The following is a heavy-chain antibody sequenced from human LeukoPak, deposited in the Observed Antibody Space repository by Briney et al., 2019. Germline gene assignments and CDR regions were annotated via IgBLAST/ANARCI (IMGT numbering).Heavy chain of an antibody. Sequence: ASVTVSCTASGYTFTSHYMHWVRQAPGQGLEWMGIINPSGGSTSYAQKFQGRVTMTRDTSTSTVYMELSSLRSEDTAVYYCARGQLDSSGYYEYYFDYWGQGTLVTVSS. D-gene: IGHD3-22*01. CDR3: ARGQLDSSGYYEYYFDY. J-gene: IGHJ4*02. CDR1: GYTFTSHY. V-gene: IGHV1-46*01. CDR2: INPSGGST.